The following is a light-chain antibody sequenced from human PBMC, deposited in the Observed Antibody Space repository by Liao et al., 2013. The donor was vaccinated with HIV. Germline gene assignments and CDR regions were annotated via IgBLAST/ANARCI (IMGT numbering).Light chain of an antibody. CDR1: ELRDKY. CDR3: QAWDNYSWV. J-gene: IGLJ2*01. CDR2: QDT. V-gene: IGLV3-1*01. Sequence: SDELTQPSSVSVSPGQTASIACSGDELRDKYASWYQQRPGQSPVLVIYQDTKRPSGIPDRFSGSTSGNTATLTISGTQAMDEADYYCQAWDNYSWVFGGGTEVTVL.